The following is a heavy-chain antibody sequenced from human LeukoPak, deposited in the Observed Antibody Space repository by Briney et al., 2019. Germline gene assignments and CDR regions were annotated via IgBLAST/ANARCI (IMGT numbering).Heavy chain of an antibody. J-gene: IGHJ6*03. Sequence: SETLSLTCAVYGGSFSGYYWSWIRQPPGKGLEWIGEITHSGSTNYNPSLKSRVTISVDTSKNQFSLKLSSVTAADTAVYYCARVRRGSKSSYYYYMDVWGKGTTVTVSS. CDR3: ARVRRGSKSSYYYYMDV. CDR2: ITHSGST. CDR1: GGSFSGYY. D-gene: IGHD1-14*01. V-gene: IGHV4-34*01.